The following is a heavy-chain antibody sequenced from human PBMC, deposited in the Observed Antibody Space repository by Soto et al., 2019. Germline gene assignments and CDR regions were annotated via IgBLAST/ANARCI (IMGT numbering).Heavy chain of an antibody. Sequence: QLQLQESGSGLVQPSETLSLTCAVSGGSIFTGVYAWIWIRQPPGKGLEWIGHIDHSGTTFYNPYLNSRHNISRDRSKNQYSLKLTSVTAADTAIYYCVIVSLGYDSSVGYDSSGYYPGAFDSWGRGTMVTVSS. D-gene: IGHD3-22*01. V-gene: IGHV4-30-2*01. J-gene: IGHJ3*02. CDR1: GGSIFTGVYA. CDR2: IDHSGTT. CDR3: VIVSLGYDSSVGYDSSGYYPGAFDS.